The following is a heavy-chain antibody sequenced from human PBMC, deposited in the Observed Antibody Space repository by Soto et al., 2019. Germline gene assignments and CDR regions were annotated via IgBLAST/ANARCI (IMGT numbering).Heavy chain of an antibody. V-gene: IGHV3-23*01. CDR1: GFTFSTYA. Sequence: GGSLRLSCVASGFTFSTYAMSWVRQAPGKGLEWVSAISGSGGGTYYADSVKGRFTISRDNSKNTLYLQMNSLRAEDTALYYCAKDHWGSYSGQGTLVTVSS. J-gene: IGHJ4*02. D-gene: IGHD3-16*01. CDR3: AKDHWGSY. CDR2: ISGSGGGT.